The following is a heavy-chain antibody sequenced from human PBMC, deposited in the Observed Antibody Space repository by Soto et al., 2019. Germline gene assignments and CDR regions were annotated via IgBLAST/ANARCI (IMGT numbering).Heavy chain of an antibody. CDR1: GFTFGDYA. V-gene: IGHV3-49*04. J-gene: IGHJ4*02. Sequence: SLRLSCTASGFTFGDYAMSWVRQAPGKGLGWVGFIRSKAYGGTTEYAASVKGRFTISRDDSKSIACLQMNSLKTEDTAVYYCTRGGHGYNVQGPEYWGPGTLVNVSS. CDR2: IRSKAYGGTT. CDR3: TRGGHGYNVQGPEY. D-gene: IGHD5-12*01.